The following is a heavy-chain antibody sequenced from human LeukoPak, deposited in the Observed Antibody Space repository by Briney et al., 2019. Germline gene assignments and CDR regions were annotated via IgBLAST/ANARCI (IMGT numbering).Heavy chain of an antibody. V-gene: IGHV1-18*01. CDR2: ISAYNGNT. D-gene: IGHD3-3*01. J-gene: IGHJ4*02. CDR1: GYTFTSYG. Sequence: ASVKVSCKASGYTFTSYGISWVRQAPGQGLELMGWISAYNGNTNYAQKLQGRVTMTTDTSTSTAYMELRSLRSDDTAVYYCARAPGTTFGVTSTRWGQGTLVTVSS. CDR3: ARAPGTTFGVTSTR.